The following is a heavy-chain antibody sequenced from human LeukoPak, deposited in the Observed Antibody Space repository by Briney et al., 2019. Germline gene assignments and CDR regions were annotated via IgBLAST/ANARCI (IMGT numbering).Heavy chain of an antibody. J-gene: IGHJ4*02. V-gene: IGHV1-46*01. CDR3: ARDAGYCNGGSCWYFDH. CDR2: INPSGGST. CDR1: GYTFTSYY. Sequence: GASVKVSCKASGYTFTSYYMHWVRQAPGQGLEWMGIINPSGGSTRYAQKFQGRVTMTRDTSISTAYIDLSRLISDDTAVYYCARDAGYCNGGSCWYFDHWGQGTLVTVSS. D-gene: IGHD2-15*01.